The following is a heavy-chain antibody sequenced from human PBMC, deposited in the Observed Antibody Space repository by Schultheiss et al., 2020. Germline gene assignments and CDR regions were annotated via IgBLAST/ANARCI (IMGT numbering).Heavy chain of an antibody. CDR1: GGSISSYY. J-gene: IGHJ6*03. Sequence: SETLSLTCTVSGGSISSYYWSWIRQPPGKGLEWIGYFYYSGSTNYNPSLKSRVTISVDTSKNQFSLKLSSVTAADTAVYYCERGGMDVWGKGTTVTVSS. CDR3: ERGGMDV. V-gene: IGHV4-59*01. CDR2: FYYSGST.